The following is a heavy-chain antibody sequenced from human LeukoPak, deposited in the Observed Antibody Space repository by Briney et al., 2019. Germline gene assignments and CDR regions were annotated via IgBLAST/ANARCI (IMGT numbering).Heavy chain of an antibody. CDR3: ARAVEKYFYFYGMDV. D-gene: IGHD5-24*01. J-gene: IGHJ6*02. CDR1: GFTFSSYA. Sequence: PGGSLRLACAASGFTFSSYAMHWVRQAPGKGLEWVAVISYDGTNKYYADSVKGRFTISRDNSKNTLYLQMNSLRVEDTAVYYCARAVEKYFYFYGMDVWGQGTTVAVSS. CDR2: ISYDGTNK. V-gene: IGHV3-30-3*01.